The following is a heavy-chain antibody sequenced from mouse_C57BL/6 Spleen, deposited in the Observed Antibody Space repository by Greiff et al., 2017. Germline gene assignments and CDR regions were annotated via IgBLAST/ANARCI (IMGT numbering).Heavy chain of an antibody. CDR3: ARIRGYYGGFAY. V-gene: IGHV1-26*01. Sequence: EVQLQQSGPELVKPGASVKISCKASGYTFTDYYMNWVKQSHGKSLEWIGDINPNNGGTSYNQKFKGKATLTVDKSSSTAYMELRSLTSDDSAVYYCARIRGYYGGFAYWGQGTLVTVSA. CDR2: INPNNGGT. CDR1: GYTFTDYY. D-gene: IGHD1-1*01. J-gene: IGHJ3*01.